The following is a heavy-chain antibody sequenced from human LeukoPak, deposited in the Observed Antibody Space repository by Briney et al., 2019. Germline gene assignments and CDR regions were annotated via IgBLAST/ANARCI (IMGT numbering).Heavy chain of an antibody. CDR1: GFTFSSYV. J-gene: IGHJ6*03. Sequence: GGSLRLSCAASGFTFSSYVMHWVRQAPGKGLEWVAVISDDGSKKYYVDSVKGRSTISRDNSKNTLYLQMNSLRAEDTAVYYCAKSSMVRTFYYMDVWGKGTTVTVSS. CDR2: ISDDGSKK. D-gene: IGHD3-10*01. CDR3: AKSSMVRTFYYMDV. V-gene: IGHV3-30*18.